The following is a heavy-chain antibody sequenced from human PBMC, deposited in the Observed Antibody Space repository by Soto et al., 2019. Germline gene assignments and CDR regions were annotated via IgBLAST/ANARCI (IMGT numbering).Heavy chain of an antibody. Sequence: QVQLQESGPGLVKPSQTLSLTCTVSGGSISSGGYYWSWIRQHPGKGLEWIGYIYYSGSTYYNPSLKGRGTISVDTSKNQFSLKLSSVTAADTAVYYCARSSQSTVTTFAYWGQGTLVTVSS. D-gene: IGHD4-17*01. CDR2: IYYSGST. CDR3: ARSSQSTVTTFAY. V-gene: IGHV4-31*03. J-gene: IGHJ4*02. CDR1: GGSISSGGYY.